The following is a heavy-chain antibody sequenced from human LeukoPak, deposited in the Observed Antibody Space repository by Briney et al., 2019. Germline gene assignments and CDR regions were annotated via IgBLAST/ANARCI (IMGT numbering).Heavy chain of an antibody. Sequence: GGSLRLSCAASGFTFSSYSMNWVRQAPGKGLEWVSFISSSSSYIYYADSMKGRFTISRDNAKNSLYLQMNSLRAEDTALYFCARDPYSGNYGNYYYYYMDVWGKGTTVTISS. V-gene: IGHV3-21*01. CDR3: ARDPYSGNYGNYYYYYMDV. CDR2: ISSSSSYI. J-gene: IGHJ6*03. D-gene: IGHD1-26*01. CDR1: GFTFSSYS.